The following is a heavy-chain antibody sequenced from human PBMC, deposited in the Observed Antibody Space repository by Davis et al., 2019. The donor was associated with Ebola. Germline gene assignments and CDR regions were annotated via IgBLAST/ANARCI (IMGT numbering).Heavy chain of an antibody. CDR1: GYTFISYY. Sequence: AASVKVSCEASGYTFISYYMHWVRQAPGQGLEWMGIINPSGGSTSHAQKFQGRVTMTRDTSTSKVYMELSSLRSEDTAVYYCARDRAGGDWLTSSYFDYWGQGTLVTVSS. CDR2: INPSGGST. J-gene: IGHJ4*02. V-gene: IGHV1-46*01. CDR3: ARDRAGGDWLTSSYFDY. D-gene: IGHD3/OR15-3a*01.